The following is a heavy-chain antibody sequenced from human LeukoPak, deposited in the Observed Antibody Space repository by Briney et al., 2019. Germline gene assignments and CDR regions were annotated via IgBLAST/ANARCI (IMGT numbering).Heavy chain of an antibody. V-gene: IGHV1-69*05. CDR3: GVGYCSSTSCNWPEGSGWFDP. D-gene: IGHD2-2*01. J-gene: IGHJ5*02. CDR1: GGTFSSYA. CDR2: IIPIFGTA. Sequence: SVKVSCKASGGTFSSYAISWVRQAPGQGLEWMGGIIPIFGTANYAQKFQGRVTITTDESTSTAYMELSSLRSEDTAVYYCGVGYCSSTSCNWPEGSGWFDPWGQGTLVTVSS.